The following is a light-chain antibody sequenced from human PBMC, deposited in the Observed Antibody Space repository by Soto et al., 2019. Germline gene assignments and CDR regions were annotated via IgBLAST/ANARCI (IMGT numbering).Light chain of an antibody. J-gene: IGKJ1*01. V-gene: IGKV3-20*01. Sequence: EIVLTQSPGTLSLSPGERANLSCRASQSVSKNYLAWYQQKPGQAPRHLIYGASNRATGIPDRFNGSGSGTDLTLTISRLEPEDLAVYYCQQYGSSGTFGQGTNVEIK. CDR2: GAS. CDR3: QQYGSSGT. CDR1: QSVSKNY.